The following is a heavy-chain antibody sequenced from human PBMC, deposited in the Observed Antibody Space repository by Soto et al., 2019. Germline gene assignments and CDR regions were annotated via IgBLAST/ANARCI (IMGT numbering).Heavy chain of an antibody. J-gene: IGHJ3*02. D-gene: IGHD1-1*01. CDR3: ARTGKPTIKFAFVI. V-gene: IGHV1-2*02. CDR1: GYTFISHG. CDR2: INPNSGGT. Sequence: ASVKVSCKASGYTFISHGISWVRQAPGQGLEWMGWINPNSGGTNYAQKFQGRVTMTRDTSISTAYMELSRLRSDDTAVYYCARTGKPTIKFAFVIWGKGTRVTV.